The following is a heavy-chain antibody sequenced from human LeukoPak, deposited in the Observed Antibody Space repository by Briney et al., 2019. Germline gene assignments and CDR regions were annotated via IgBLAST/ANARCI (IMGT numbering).Heavy chain of an antibody. D-gene: IGHD3-10*01. J-gene: IGHJ4*02. CDR2: ISYDGSNK. CDR3: AKNPYGSGSYYPYYFDY. CDR1: GFIFSSYA. Sequence: PGGSLRLSCAASGFIFSSYAMHWVRQAPGKGLEWVAVISYDGSNKYYADSVKGRFTISRDNSKNTLYLQMNSLRAEDTAVYYCAKNPYGSGSYYPYYFDYWGQGTLVTVSS. V-gene: IGHV3-30-3*02.